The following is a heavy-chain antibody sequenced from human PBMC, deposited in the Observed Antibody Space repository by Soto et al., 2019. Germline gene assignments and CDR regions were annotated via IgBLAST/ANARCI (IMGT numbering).Heavy chain of an antibody. CDR2: IYYSGST. V-gene: IGHV4-31*03. Sequence: QVQLQESGPGLVKPSQTLSLTCTVSGGSISSGGYYWSWIRQHPGKGLEWIGYIYYSGSTYYNPSLKSRVTLSVDTSKYQFALKLSSVTAADTAVYYCARGVTMVRGVIHTPYFDYWGQGTLVTVSS. J-gene: IGHJ4*02. CDR1: GGSISSGGYY. CDR3: ARGVTMVRGVIHTPYFDY. D-gene: IGHD3-10*01.